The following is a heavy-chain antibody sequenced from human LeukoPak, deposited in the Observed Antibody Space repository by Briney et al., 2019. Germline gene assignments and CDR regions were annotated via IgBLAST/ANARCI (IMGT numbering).Heavy chain of an antibody. D-gene: IGHD1-26*01. CDR3: ARVHSGTVWAFDI. Sequence: SQTLSLTCTVSGGSISSGGYYWSWIRQHPGKGLEWIGYIYYSGSTNYNPSLKSRVTISVDTSKNQFSLKLTSVTAADTAVYYCARVHSGTVWAFDIWGQGTMVTVSS. CDR1: GGSISSGGYY. J-gene: IGHJ3*02. V-gene: IGHV4-61*08. CDR2: IYYSGST.